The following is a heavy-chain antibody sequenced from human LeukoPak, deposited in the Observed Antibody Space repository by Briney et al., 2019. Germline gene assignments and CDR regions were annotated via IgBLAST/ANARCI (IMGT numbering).Heavy chain of an antibody. Sequence: PSQTLSLTCTVSGGSISSGSYYWSWIRQPAGKGLEWIGRIYTSGSTNYNPSLKSRVTISVDTSKNQFSLKLSSVTAADTAVYYCASARHDFWSGYHSPWGQGTLVTVSS. CDR3: ASARHDFWSGYHSP. V-gene: IGHV4-61*02. CDR1: GGSISSGSYY. CDR2: IYTSGST. D-gene: IGHD3-3*01. J-gene: IGHJ5*02.